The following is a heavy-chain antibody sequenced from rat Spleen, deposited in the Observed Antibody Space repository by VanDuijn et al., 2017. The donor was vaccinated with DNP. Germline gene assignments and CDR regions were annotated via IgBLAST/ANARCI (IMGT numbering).Heavy chain of an antibody. CDR1: GFTFSSFP. CDR2: ISTSGGST. D-gene: IGHD1-4*01. V-gene: IGHV5-46*01. Sequence: EVQLVESGGGLAHPGRSMKLSCAASGFTFSSFPMAWVRQAPTKGLEWVATISTSGGSTYYRDSVKGRFTISRDNAKSTLYLQMNSLRSEETATYYCATDPYPDFDYWGQGVMVTVSS. CDR3: ATDPYPDFDY. J-gene: IGHJ2*01.